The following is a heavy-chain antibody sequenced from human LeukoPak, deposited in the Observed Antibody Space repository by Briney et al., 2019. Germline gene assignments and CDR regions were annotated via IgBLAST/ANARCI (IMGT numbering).Heavy chain of an antibody. V-gene: IGHV1-46*01. D-gene: IGHD2-8*01. CDR2: ISPSGGGT. CDR1: GYTFTSYY. Sequence: ASVKVSCKASGYTFTSYYIHWVRQAPGQGLEWMGVISPSGGGTSYAQKFQGRVTMTRDTSTSTVYMDLRSLRSEDTAVYFCARDMLAVPSNWFDPWGQGTLVTVSS. CDR3: ARDMLAVPSNWFDP. J-gene: IGHJ5*02.